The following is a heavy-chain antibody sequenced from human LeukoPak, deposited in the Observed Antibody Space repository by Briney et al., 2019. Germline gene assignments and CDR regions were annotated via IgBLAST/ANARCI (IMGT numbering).Heavy chain of an antibody. J-gene: IGHJ4*02. CDR3: AKGSSSGWSGDYFDY. Sequence: GGSLRLSCAASGFTLSSYAMSWVRQAPGKGLEWVSAISGSGGSTYYADSVKGRFTISRDNSKNTLYLQMNSLRAEDTAVYYCAKGSSSGWSGDYFDYWGQGTLVTVSS. V-gene: IGHV3-23*01. CDR1: GFTLSSYA. D-gene: IGHD6-19*01. CDR2: ISGSGGST.